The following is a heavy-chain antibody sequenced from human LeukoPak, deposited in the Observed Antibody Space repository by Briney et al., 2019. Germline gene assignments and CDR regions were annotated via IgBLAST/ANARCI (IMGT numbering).Heavy chain of an antibody. CDR3: ARDVPHNWFDT. J-gene: IGHJ5*02. V-gene: IGHV3-74*01. CDR2: INSDGGGA. CDR1: GITFGNNW. Sequence: AGSLRLSCAASGITFGNNWMHWVRQGPGKGLVWISRINSDGGGAIYADSVKGRFTVSRDNAKNTLYLQMSSLRAEDTAVYYCARDVPHNWFDTWGQGTLVTVSS.